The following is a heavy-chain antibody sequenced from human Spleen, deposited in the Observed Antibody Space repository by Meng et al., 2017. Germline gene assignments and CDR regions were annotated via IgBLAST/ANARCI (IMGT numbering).Heavy chain of an antibody. CDR1: GFTFSSYA. D-gene: IGHD4-23*01. Sequence: GESLKISCAASGFTFSSYAMHWVRQAPGKGLEWVAVISYDGSNKYYADSVKGRFTISRDNSKNTLYLQMNSLRAEDTAVYYCARATGNGGNSRSDWYFDLWGRGTLVTVSS. CDR2: ISYDGSNK. CDR3: ARATGNGGNSRSDWYFDL. J-gene: IGHJ2*01. V-gene: IGHV3-30*01.